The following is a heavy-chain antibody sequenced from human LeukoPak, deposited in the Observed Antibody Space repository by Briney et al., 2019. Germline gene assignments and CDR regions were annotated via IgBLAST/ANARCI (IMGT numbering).Heavy chain of an antibody. CDR2: IVVPSGNT. Sequence: TSVKVSCKDSGFTFTSSAMQWVRQARGRRLEWIGWIVVPSGNTNYAQKFQERVTITRYMSTSTAYMELSSLRSEDTAVYYCAAANDARDYYGMDVWGQGTTVTVSS. V-gene: IGHV1-58*02. CDR1: GFTFTSSA. CDR3: AAANDARDYYGMDV. J-gene: IGHJ6*02.